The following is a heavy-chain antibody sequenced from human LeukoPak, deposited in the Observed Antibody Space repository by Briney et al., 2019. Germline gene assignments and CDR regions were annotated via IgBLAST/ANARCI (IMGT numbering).Heavy chain of an antibody. J-gene: IGHJ4*02. V-gene: IGHV1-18*04. CDR3: ARDAGLFDY. Sequence: ASVKVSCKASGYTFTGYYMHWVRQAPGQGLEWMGWISAYNGNTNYAQKLQGRVTMTTDTSTSTAYMELRSLRSDDTAVNYCARDAGLFDYWGQGTLVTVSS. CDR2: ISAYNGNT. CDR1: GYTFTGYY.